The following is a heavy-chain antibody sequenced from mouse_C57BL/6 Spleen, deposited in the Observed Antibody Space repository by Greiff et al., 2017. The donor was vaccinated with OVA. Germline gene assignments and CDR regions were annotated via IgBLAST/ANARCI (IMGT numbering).Heavy chain of an antibody. CDR3: ARMDDEGLCYAMDY. CDR1: GFSLTSYG. D-gene: IGHD2-12*01. CDR2: IWSGGST. Sequence: QVQLQQSGPGLVQPSQSLSITCTVSGFSLTSYGVHWVRQSPGKGLEWLGVIWSGGSTDYNAAFISRLSISKDNSKSQVFFKMNSLQADDTAIYYCARMDDEGLCYAMDYWGQGTSVTVSS. V-gene: IGHV2-2*01. J-gene: IGHJ4*01.